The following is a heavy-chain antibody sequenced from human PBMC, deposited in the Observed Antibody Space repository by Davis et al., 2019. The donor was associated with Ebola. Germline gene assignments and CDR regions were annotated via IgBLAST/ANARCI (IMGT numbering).Heavy chain of an antibody. J-gene: IGHJ4*02. D-gene: IGHD5-12*01. CDR2: TYYYRSKWYI. V-gene: IGHV6-1*01. CDR1: GDNVSVYTYG. CDR3: ARGWLRSKFDY. Sequence: PSETLSLTCAISGDNVSVYTYGWNWIRQSPSRGLEWLGRTYYYRSKWYIDYAESVRGRIIINPDTSKNQLSLQVNSVTPEDTAVYYCARGWLRSKFDYWGRGTLVTVSS.